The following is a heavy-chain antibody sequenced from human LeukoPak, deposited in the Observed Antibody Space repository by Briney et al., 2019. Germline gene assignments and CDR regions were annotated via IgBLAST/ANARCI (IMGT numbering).Heavy chain of an antibody. CDR2: IYYSGST. V-gene: IGHV4-59*01. D-gene: IGHD3-22*01. CDR3: AREGSGYYDSSGYTGWFDP. Sequence: SETLSLTCTVSGGSISSYYWSWIRQPPGKGLEWIGYIYYSGSTNYNPSLKSRVTISVDTSKNQFSLKLSSVTAADTAVYYCAREGSGYYDSSGYTGWFDPWGQGTLVTVSS. J-gene: IGHJ5*02. CDR1: GGSISSYY.